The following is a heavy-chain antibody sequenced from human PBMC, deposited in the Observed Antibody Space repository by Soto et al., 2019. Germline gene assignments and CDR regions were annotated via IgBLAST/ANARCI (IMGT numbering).Heavy chain of an antibody. CDR3: EKDKGGGYSYGFDY. CDR2: ISWDGGST. D-gene: IGHD5-18*01. Sequence: EVQLVESGGVVVQPGGSLRLSCAASGFTFDDYTMHWVRQAPGKGLEWVSLISWDGGSTYYADSVKGRFTISRDNSKNSLYLQMNSLRTEDPALYYCEKDKGGGYSYGFDYWGQGTLVTVSS. J-gene: IGHJ4*02. CDR1: GFTFDDYT. V-gene: IGHV3-43*01.